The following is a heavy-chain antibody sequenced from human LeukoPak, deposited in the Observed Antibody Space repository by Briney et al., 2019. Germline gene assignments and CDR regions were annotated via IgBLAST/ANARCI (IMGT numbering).Heavy chain of an antibody. CDR1: AFILGMYS. V-gene: IGHV3-9*01. D-gene: IGHD2-15*01. Sequence: GSCLRPSYPAAAFILGMYSTHSVRQPPGNGLEWLSSIIWNLSNTDYADSVKGRFTISRDNTKNSLYLQMNSLRVEDTALYYCAKSGQYCSGDSCQTWFDPWGQGTLVTVSS. CDR3: AKSGQYCSGDSCQTWFDP. J-gene: IGHJ5*02. CDR2: IIWNLSNT.